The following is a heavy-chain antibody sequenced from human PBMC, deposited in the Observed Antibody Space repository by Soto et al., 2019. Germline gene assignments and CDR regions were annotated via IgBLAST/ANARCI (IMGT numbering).Heavy chain of an antibody. J-gene: IGHJ4*02. CDR3: TRGSSPVDFDS. Sequence: SVKVSCKASGGTFSTYTITWLRQAPGQGPEWMGRIIPVLGIANYAQKFQGRVTMTEDTSTDTAYMELSSLRSDDTAVYYCTRGSSPVDFDSWGQGTLVTVSS. V-gene: IGHV1-69*02. D-gene: IGHD6-13*01. CDR2: IIPVLGIA. CDR1: GGTFSTYT.